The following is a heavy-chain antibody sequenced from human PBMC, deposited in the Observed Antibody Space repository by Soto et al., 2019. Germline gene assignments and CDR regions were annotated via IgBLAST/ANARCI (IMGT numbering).Heavy chain of an antibody. CDR2: IYESGYT. D-gene: IGHD5-18*01. Sequence: TLSLTCTVSGASVSTGAYYWCLVRQRPGRGLEWIGYIYESGYTYYNMSLKSRLTISLDRSNNQFSLGLTSVTAADTAVYYCVRALRHTAMVYPWFEPWGQGTLVTVSS. CDR3: VRALRHTAMVYPWFEP. J-gene: IGHJ5*02. V-gene: IGHV4-31*03. CDR1: GASVSTGAYY.